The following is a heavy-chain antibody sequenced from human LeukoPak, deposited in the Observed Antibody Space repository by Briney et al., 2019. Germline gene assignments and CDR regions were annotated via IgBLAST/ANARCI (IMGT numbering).Heavy chain of an antibody. Sequence: GGSLSLTCAASGFSFSDFNMYWVRQAPGLGLEWISYIGTRSNPIYYADSVKGRFTISRDDAKNSLYLQMNSLRDEDTAVYFCAREARGSGRDFDYWGQGILVTVSS. D-gene: IGHD1-26*01. CDR2: IGTRSNPI. V-gene: IGHV3-48*02. CDR3: AREARGSGRDFDY. J-gene: IGHJ4*02. CDR1: GFSFSDFN.